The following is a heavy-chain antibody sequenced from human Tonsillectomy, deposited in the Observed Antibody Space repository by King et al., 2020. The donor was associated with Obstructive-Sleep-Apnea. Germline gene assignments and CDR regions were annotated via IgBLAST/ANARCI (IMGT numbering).Heavy chain of an antibody. V-gene: IGHV4-34*01. Sequence: VQLQQWGAGLLKPSETLSLTCAVYGGSFSGYYWSWIRQPPGKGLEWIGEINHSGSTNYNPSLKSRFTISVDTSKNQFSLKLSSVTAADTAVYYCARGSDSSSWDDAFDIWGQGTMVTVSS. CDR1: GGSFSGYY. D-gene: IGHD6-13*01. CDR3: ARGSDSSSWDDAFDI. CDR2: INHSGST. J-gene: IGHJ3*02.